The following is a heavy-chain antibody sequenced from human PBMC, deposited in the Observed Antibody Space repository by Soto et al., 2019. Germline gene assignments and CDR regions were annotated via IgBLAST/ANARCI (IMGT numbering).Heavy chain of an antibody. CDR2: INHSGST. V-gene: IGHV4-34*01. CDR3: ARYGAGFLYYYYGMDV. CDR1: GGSFSGYY. Sequence: SETLSLTCAVYGGSFSGYYWSWIRQPPGKGLEWIGEINHSGSTNYNPSLKSRVTISVDTSKNQFSLKLSSVTAADTAVYYCARYGAGFLYYYYGMDVWGQGTTVTVSS. D-gene: IGHD4-17*01. J-gene: IGHJ6*02.